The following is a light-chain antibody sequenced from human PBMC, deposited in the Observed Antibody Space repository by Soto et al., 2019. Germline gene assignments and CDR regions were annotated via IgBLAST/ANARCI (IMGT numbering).Light chain of an antibody. Sequence: EIVLTQSPATLSLSPGERATLSCRASQSVSTFLAWYQHKPGQAPRLLIYDASNRATGIPDRFRGSGSGTDFTLTISSLEPEDFAVYYCQQGGTFGQGTRLEIK. J-gene: IGKJ5*01. CDR1: QSVSTF. CDR2: DAS. CDR3: QQGGT. V-gene: IGKV3-11*01.